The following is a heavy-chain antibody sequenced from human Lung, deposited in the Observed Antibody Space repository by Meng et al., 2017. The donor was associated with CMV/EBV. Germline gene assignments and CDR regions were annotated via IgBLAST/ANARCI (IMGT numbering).Heavy chain of an antibody. J-gene: IGHJ4*02. CDR1: GGSIRSDYY. CDR2: IYHGGST. V-gene: IGHV4-38-2*02. D-gene: IGHD1-26*01. CDR3: ARWLWELAFDY. Sequence: LTCTVSGGSIRSDYYWGWLRQPPGKGLEWIASIYHGGSTFYNPSLKSRVSMSVDTSKNQFSLKLSSVTAADTAVYYCARWLWELAFDYWGQGNLVTVSS.